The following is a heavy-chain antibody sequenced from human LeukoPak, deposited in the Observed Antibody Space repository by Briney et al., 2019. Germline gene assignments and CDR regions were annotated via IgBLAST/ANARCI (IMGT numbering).Heavy chain of an antibody. V-gene: IGHV4-34*01. CDR2: INHSGST. J-gene: IGHJ4*02. Sequence: SETLSLTCAVYGGSFSGYYWSWIRQPPGKGLEWIGEINHSGSTNCNPSLKSRVTISVDTSKNQFSLKLSSVTAADTAVYYCARGRGRDGYNSWGQGTLVTVSS. D-gene: IGHD5-24*01. CDR3: ARGRGRDGYNS. CDR1: GGSFSGYY.